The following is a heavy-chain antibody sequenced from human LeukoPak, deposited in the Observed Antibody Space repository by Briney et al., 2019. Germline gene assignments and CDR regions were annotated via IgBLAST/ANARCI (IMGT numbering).Heavy chain of an antibody. CDR3: AGNLWFGGAFDI. J-gene: IGHJ3*02. CDR1: GGSISSYY. V-gene: IGHV4-4*07. D-gene: IGHD3-10*01. Sequence: SETLSLTCTVSGGSISSYYWSWIRQPAGKGLEWIGRIYTSGSTNYNPSLKSRVTMSVDTSKNQFSLKLSPVTAADTAVYYCAGNLWFGGAFDIWGQGTMVTVSS. CDR2: IYTSGST.